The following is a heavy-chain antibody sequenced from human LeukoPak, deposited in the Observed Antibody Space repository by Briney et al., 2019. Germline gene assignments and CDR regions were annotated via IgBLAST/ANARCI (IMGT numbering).Heavy chain of an antibody. V-gene: IGHV3-7*01. Sequence: GGSLRLSCAASGFTFRSYWMSWVRQAPGKGLEWVANINEGGSVQYYMDSVKGRFTISRDDAKNSLYVQMNSLRDEDTAVYYCARVEYSGWNLEYWGQGTLVTVSS. CDR2: INEGGSVQ. J-gene: IGHJ4*02. CDR3: ARVEYSGWNLEY. CDR1: GFTFRSYW. D-gene: IGHD5-12*01.